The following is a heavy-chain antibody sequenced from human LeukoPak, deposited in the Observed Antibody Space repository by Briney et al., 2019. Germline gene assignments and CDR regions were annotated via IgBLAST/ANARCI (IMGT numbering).Heavy chain of an antibody. D-gene: IGHD2-2*01. CDR2: ISGTGGNT. V-gene: IGHV3-23*01. Sequence: GGSLRLSCAASGFTFSSYAMSWVRQAPGKGLEWVSGISGTGGNTYYADSVKGRFTISRDNSKNTLYLQMNSLRAEDTAVYHCVSWSAYLGWGQGTLVTVSS. J-gene: IGHJ4*02. CDR1: GFTFSSYA. CDR3: VSWSAYLG.